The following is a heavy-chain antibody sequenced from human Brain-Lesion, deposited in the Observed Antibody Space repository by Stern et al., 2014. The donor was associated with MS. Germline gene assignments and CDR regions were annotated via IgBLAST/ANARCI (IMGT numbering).Heavy chain of an antibody. CDR3: ARGRVVPGFQYYATDV. CDR1: GGSISSGGYY. V-gene: IGHV4-61*02. J-gene: IGHJ6*02. CDR2: IFNSGST. Sequence: QVQLVESGPGLVKPSQTLSLSCTVSGGSISSGGYYWSWIRQPAGKGLEWIGRIFNSGSTSSNPSLQSRVTISKETSKNQFSPTLNPMTAADTAVYYCARGRVVPGFQYYATDVWGQGTTVIVSS. D-gene: IGHD2-2*01.